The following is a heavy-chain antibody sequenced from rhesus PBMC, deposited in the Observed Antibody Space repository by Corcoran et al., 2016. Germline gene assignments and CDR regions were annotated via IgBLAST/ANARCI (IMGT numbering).Heavy chain of an antibody. J-gene: IGHJ4*01. CDR2: ITDGGST. CDR1: GGSISSGYYY. CDR3: ARVTVAAYYFDY. V-gene: IGHV4-122*02. Sequence: QVQLQESGPGLVKPSETLSLTCAVSGGSISSGYYYWSWIRQPPGKGLEWIGYITDGGSTSYNPSLKSRVTISRDTSKNQFSLKLSSVTAADTAVYYCARVTVAAYYFDYWGQGVLVTVSS. D-gene: IGHD4-29*01.